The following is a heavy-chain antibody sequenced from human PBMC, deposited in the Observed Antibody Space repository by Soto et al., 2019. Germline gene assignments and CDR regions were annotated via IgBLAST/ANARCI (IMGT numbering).Heavy chain of an antibody. CDR3: ARGPDYGDYYDRYYYYGMDV. D-gene: IGHD4-17*01. Sequence: PSETLSLTCAVYGGSFSGYYWSWIRQPPGKGLEWIGYIYYSGSTYYNPSLKSRVTISVDTSKNQFSLKLSSVTAADTAVYYCARGPDYGDYYDRYYYYGMDVWGQGTTVTVSS. CDR2: IYYSGST. CDR1: GGSFSGYY. J-gene: IGHJ6*02. V-gene: IGHV4-30-4*08.